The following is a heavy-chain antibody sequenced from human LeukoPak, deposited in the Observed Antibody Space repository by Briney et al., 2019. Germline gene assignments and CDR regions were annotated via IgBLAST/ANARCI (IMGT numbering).Heavy chain of an antibody. Sequence: GRSLRLSCAASGITFSSYAMNWFRQAPGKGLEWVSAISGSGGSTHHADSVKGRFTISRDNSKDTLYLQMNSLRVDDTGVYYCAKADRDIVLLGYMNVWGKGTTVTVSS. J-gene: IGHJ6*03. CDR3: AKADRDIVLLGYMNV. CDR1: GITFSSYA. CDR2: ISGSGGST. D-gene: IGHD2-15*01. V-gene: IGHV3-23*01.